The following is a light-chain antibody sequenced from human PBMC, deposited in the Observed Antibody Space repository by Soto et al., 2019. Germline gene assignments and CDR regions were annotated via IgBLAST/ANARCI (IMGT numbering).Light chain of an antibody. CDR2: KAS. J-gene: IGKJ1*01. Sequence: DIQMTQSPSTLSASVGDRVTITCRASQSISNRLAWYQQKPGKAPKLLIYKASILESGVPSRFSGSGSGTEFTLTFSSLQPDDFATYCCQHYNSYPWTFGQGTKVEFK. V-gene: IGKV1-5*03. CDR3: QHYNSYPWT. CDR1: QSISNR.